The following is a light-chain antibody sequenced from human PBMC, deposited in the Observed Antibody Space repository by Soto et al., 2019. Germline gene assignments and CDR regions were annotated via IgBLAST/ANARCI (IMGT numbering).Light chain of an antibody. J-gene: IGLJ2*01. CDR3: TSYAGSNNLV. Sequence: SYELTQPPSVSVAPGQTARITCGGNNIGIKTVHWYQHKSGQAPVLVVFDNRDRPSGIPERFSASNSGNTASLTVSGLQAEDEADYYCTSYAGSNNLVFGGGTKLTVL. CDR2: DNR. CDR1: NIGIKT. V-gene: IGLV3-21*02.